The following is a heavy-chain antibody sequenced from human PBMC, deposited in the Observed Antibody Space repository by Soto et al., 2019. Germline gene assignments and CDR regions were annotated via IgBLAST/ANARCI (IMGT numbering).Heavy chain of an antibody. D-gene: IGHD6-19*01. V-gene: IGHV3-30-3*01. CDR3: ARDRAVAGVSRSFDY. J-gene: IGHJ4*01. Sequence: PGGSLRLYCATSGFTFSNYVMNWARQAPGKGLEWVAIILYDGTNKDYADSVKGRFTISRDNAKNTLYLQMNSLRSEDTAVYYCARDRAVAGVSRSFDYWGHGTLVTVSS. CDR2: ILYDGTNK. CDR1: GFTFSNYV.